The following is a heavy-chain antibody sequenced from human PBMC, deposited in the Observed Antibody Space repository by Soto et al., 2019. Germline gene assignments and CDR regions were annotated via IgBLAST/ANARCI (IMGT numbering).Heavy chain of an antibody. CDR3: ARNYTSGWFDS. Sequence: PSETLSLTCTVSGGSISSGSFYCGWIRQPPGKGLEWIGSIYYSGSTSYNPSLKSRVSISVDTSRNQFSLNLRSVTATDTAVYFCARNYTSGWFDSWGQGTLVTVSS. V-gene: IGHV4-39*01. J-gene: IGHJ5*01. D-gene: IGHD6-25*01. CDR1: GGSISSGSFY. CDR2: IYYSGST.